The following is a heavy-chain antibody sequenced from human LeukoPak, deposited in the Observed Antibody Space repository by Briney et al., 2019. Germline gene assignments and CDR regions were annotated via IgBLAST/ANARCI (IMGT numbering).Heavy chain of an antibody. CDR3: ARENYYDSSGYYHDAFDI. J-gene: IGHJ3*02. D-gene: IGHD3-22*01. Sequence: PSETLSLTCTVSGGSIRSHYWSWIRQPPGKGLEWIGYLYYSGITNYNPSLKSRVTISVDTSKNQLSLKLSSVTAADTAVYYCARENYYDSSGYYHDAFDIWGQGTMVTVSS. CDR2: LYYSGIT. CDR1: GGSIRSHY. V-gene: IGHV4-59*11.